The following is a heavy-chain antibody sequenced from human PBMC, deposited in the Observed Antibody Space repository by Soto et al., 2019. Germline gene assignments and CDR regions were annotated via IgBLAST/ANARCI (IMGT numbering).Heavy chain of an antibody. CDR3: AKGTGANTPVFDY. CDR1: GFIFSSYA. J-gene: IGHJ4*02. V-gene: IGHV3-23*01. D-gene: IGHD1-26*01. Sequence: DVQVLESGGGLVQPGGSLRLSCAASGFIFSSYAMTWVRQAPGKGLEWVSGISGSGGSTYYADSVKGRFTISRDNSKNTLYLQMNSLRAEDTAVYYCAKGTGANTPVFDYWGQGTLVTVSS. CDR2: ISGSGGST.